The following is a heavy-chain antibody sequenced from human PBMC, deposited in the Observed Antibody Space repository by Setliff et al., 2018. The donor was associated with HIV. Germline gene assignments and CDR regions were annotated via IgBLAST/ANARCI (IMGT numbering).Heavy chain of an antibody. CDR2: IYYGGST. V-gene: IGHV4-28*01. CDR3: ARHQVIPTVIGAFDI. D-gene: IGHD3-16*02. J-gene: IGHJ3*02. Sequence: SETLSLTCAVSGYSISSSNWWGWIRQPPGKGLEWIGYIYYGGSTYYNPSLKSRVTISVDTSKNHFSLKLSSVTAADTAVYYCARHQVIPTVIGAFDIWGQGTVVTVSS. CDR1: GYSISSSNW.